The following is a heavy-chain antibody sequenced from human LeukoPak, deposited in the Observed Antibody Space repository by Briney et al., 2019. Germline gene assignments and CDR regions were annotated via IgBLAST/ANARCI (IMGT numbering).Heavy chain of an antibody. CDR3: AKGLETSYSYGLDY. J-gene: IGHJ4*02. V-gene: IGHV3-30*02. CDR1: GFTFSSYG. CDR2: IRYDGSNK. Sequence: PGGSLRLSCAASGFTFSSYGMHWVRQAPGKGLEWVAFIRYDGSNKYYADSVKGRFTISRDNSKNTLYLQMNSLRAEDTAVYYCAKGLETSYSYGLDYWGQGTLVTVSS. D-gene: IGHD5-18*01.